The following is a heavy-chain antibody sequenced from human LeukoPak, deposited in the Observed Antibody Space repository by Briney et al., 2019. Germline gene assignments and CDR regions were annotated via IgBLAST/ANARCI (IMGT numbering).Heavy chain of an antibody. D-gene: IGHD3-10*01. V-gene: IGHV1-69*13. Sequence: GASVKVSCKASGGTFSSYAIIWVRQAPGQGLEWMGGIIPIFGTANYAQKFQGRVTITADESTSTAYMELSSLRSEDTAVYYCAREELRGVYYFDYWGQGTLVTVSS. CDR2: IIPIFGTA. J-gene: IGHJ4*02. CDR1: GGTFSSYA. CDR3: AREELRGVYYFDY.